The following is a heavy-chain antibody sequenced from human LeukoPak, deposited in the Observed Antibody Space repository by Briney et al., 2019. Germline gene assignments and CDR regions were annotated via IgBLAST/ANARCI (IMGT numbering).Heavy chain of an antibody. CDR2: IRGSGRTT. Sequence: PGGSLRLSCGASGFSISNHAMSWFRQTLGKGLQWLSVIRGSGRTTEYADSVKGRFTISRDNSKNTLSLQMNSLRVEDTAIYYCAKNVVVKRYIDYWGQGTLVTVSS. J-gene: IGHJ4*02. CDR3: AKNVVVKRYIDY. D-gene: IGHD2-15*01. CDR1: GFSISNHA. V-gene: IGHV3-23*01.